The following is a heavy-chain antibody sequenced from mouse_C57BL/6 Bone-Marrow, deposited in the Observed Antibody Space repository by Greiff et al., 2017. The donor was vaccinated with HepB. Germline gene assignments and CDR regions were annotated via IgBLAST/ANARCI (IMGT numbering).Heavy chain of an antibody. V-gene: IGHV1-53*01. Sequence: QVQLQQPGTELVKPGASVKLSCTASGYTFTSYWMHWVKQRPGQGLEWIGNINPSNGGTNYNEKFKSKATLTVDKSSSTAYMQLSSLTSEDSAVYYCARWDYGSSYWYFDVWGTGTTVTVSS. J-gene: IGHJ1*03. D-gene: IGHD1-1*01. CDR1: GYTFTSYW. CDR2: INPSNGGT. CDR3: ARWDYGSSYWYFDV.